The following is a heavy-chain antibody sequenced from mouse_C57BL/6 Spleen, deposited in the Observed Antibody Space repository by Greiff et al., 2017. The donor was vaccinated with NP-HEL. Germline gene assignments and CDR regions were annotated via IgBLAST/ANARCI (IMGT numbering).Heavy chain of an antibody. J-gene: IGHJ4*01. CDR2: IRYDGSN. V-gene: IGHV3-6*01. CDR1: GYSITSGYY. Sequence: EVQVVESGPGLVKPSQSLSLTCSVTGYSITSGYYWNWIRQFPGNKLEWMGYIRYDGSNNYNPSFKNQISITRDTSNNQFFLKLNSVTTEDTATYYCAREGSSYAMDYWGQGTSVTVSS. CDR3: AREGSSYAMDY.